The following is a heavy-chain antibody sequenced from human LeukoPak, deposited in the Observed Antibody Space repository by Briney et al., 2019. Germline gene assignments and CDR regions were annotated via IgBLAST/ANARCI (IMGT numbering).Heavy chain of an antibody. CDR2: IYSGGST. V-gene: IGHV3-53*01. CDR1: GFTVSSNY. CDR3: ARTPYGAHFDY. Sequence: PGGSLRLSCAASGFTVSSNYMSWVRQAPGKGLEWVSVIYSGGSTYYADSVKGRFTISRDNSKNTLYLQMNSLRAEDTAVYYCARTPYGAHFDYWGQGTLVADSS. D-gene: IGHD4-17*01. J-gene: IGHJ4*02.